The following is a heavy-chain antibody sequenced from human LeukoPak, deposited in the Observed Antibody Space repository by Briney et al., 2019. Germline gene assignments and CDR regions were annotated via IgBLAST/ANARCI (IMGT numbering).Heavy chain of an antibody. J-gene: IGHJ4*02. Sequence: ASVKVSCKASGYTFTSYGISWVRQAPGKGLEWMGWISAYNGNTNYAQKLQGRVTMTTDTSTSTAYMEVRSLTSDDTAVYYCARGGDLAWGPPAPLDSWGQGTLVTVSS. CDR3: ARGGDLAWGPPAPLDS. CDR1: GYTFTSYG. CDR2: ISAYNGNT. V-gene: IGHV1-18*01. D-gene: IGHD2-2*01.